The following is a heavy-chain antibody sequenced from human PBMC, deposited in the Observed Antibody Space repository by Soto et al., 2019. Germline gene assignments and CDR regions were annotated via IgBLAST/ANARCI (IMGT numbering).Heavy chain of an antibody. V-gene: IGHV4-59*01. CDR2: IYNRGTT. Sequence: ASETLSLTCKVSGGSISSYYWSWIRQPPGKGLEWIGYIYNRGTTSYNPSLKSRVTISLDTSKNQLSLRLSSVTAADTAVYYCASAYNWNYVSFDYWGQGTLVTVSS. CDR1: GGSISSYY. CDR3: ASAYNWNYVSFDY. D-gene: IGHD1-7*01. J-gene: IGHJ4*02.